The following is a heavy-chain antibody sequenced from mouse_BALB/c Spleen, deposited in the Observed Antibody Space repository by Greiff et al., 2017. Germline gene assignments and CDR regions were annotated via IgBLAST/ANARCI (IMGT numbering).Heavy chain of an antibody. CDR1: GFTFTDYY. V-gene: IGHV7-3*02. CDR2: IRNKANGYTT. J-gene: IGHJ4*01. CDR3: ARDYDGYYHNAMDY. D-gene: IGHD2-3*01. Sequence: EVQGVESGGGLVQPGGSLRLSCATSGFTFTDYYMSWVRQPPGKALEWLGFIRNKANGYTTEYSASVKGRFTISRDNSQSILYLQMNTLRAEDSATYYCARDYDGYYHNAMDYWGQGTSVTVSS.